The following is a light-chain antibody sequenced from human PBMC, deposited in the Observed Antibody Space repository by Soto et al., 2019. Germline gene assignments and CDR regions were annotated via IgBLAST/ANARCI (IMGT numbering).Light chain of an antibody. CDR1: SSNIGSNH. CDR2: RSD. V-gene: IGLV1-47*01. J-gene: IGLJ2*01. CDR3: AAWDDSLSALL. Sequence: QSVLTQPPSASGTPGQKVTISCSGSSSNIGSNHVYWYQQFPGSAPRLLIYRSDQRPSGVPDRFSGSKSGTSASLAISGLRSEIEADYHCAAWDDSLSALLFGGGTKLTVL.